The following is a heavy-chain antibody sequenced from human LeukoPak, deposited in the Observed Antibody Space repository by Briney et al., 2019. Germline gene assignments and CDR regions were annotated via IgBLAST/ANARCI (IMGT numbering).Heavy chain of an antibody. V-gene: IGHV1-69*13. D-gene: IGHD6-13*01. CDR1: GGTFSSYA. CDR2: IIPIFGTA. J-gene: IGHJ4*02. CDR3: ARSTPQDSSWYPSFDY. Sequence: SVTVSCKASGGTFSSYAISWVRQAPGQGLEWMGGIIPIFGTANYAQKFQGRVTITADESTSTAYMELSSLRSEDTAVYYCARSTPQDSSWYPSFDYWGQGTLVTVSS.